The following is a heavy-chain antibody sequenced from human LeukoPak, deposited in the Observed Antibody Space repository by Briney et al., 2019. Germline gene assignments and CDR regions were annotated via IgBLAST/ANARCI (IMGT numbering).Heavy chain of an antibody. CDR1: GYTFSSYA. CDR2: INAGNGNT. D-gene: IGHD1-26*01. V-gene: IGHV1-3*03. CDR3: AREGAYIGGSYPFDY. Sequence: GASVKVSCKASGYTFSSYAMHWVRQAPGQRLEWMGWINAGNGNTKFSHEFQGRVTITRDTSASTAYMELNSLRSEDMAVCYCAREGAYIGGSYPFDYWGQGTLVTVSS. J-gene: IGHJ4*02.